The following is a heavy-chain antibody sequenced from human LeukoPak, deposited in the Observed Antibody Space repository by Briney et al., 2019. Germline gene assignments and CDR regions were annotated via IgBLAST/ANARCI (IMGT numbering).Heavy chain of an antibody. Sequence: TGGSLRLSCAASGFTFSSYAMSWVRQAPGKGLEWVSAISGSGGSTYYADSVKGRFTISRDNSKYTLYLQMNSLRAEDTAVYYCAKYDTPYYDFWSGYYTGLYYMDVWGKGTTVTVSS. CDR2: ISGSGGST. J-gene: IGHJ6*03. CDR1: GFTFSSYA. CDR3: AKYDTPYYDFWSGYYTGLYYMDV. V-gene: IGHV3-23*01. D-gene: IGHD3-3*01.